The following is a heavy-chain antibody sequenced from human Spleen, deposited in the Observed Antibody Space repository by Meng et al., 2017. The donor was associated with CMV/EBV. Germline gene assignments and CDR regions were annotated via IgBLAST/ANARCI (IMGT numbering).Heavy chain of an antibody. V-gene: IGHV2-5*01. D-gene: IGHD3-22*01. J-gene: IGHJ4*02. Sequence: SGYSLRTIGVGVGWVRQPPGKALEWLALIYWNDAKRYSPSLRDRLSITKGTSENQVVLTMTNMDPVDTATYYCARPYYYDSSGYFFDYWGQGALVTVSS. CDR2: IYWNDAK. CDR1: GYSLRTIGVG. CDR3: ARPYYYDSSGYFFDY.